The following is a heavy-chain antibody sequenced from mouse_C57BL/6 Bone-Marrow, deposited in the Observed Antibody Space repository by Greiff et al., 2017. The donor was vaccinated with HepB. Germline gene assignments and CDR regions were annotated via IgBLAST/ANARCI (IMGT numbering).Heavy chain of an antibody. CDR3: TAYYYGSSCDY. V-gene: IGHV14-4*01. CDR1: GFNIKDDY. D-gene: IGHD1-1*01. J-gene: IGHJ2*01. CDR2: IDPENGDT. Sequence: EVQLQQSGAELVRPGASVKLSCTASGFNIKDDYMHWVKQRPEQGLEWIGWIDPENGDTEYASKFQGQATITADTSSNTAYLQLSSLTSEDTAVYYCTAYYYGSSCDYWGQGTTLTVSS.